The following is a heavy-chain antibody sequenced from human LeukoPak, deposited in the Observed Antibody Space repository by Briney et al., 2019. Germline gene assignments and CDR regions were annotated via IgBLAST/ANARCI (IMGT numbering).Heavy chain of an antibody. CDR2: IESDGTRT. V-gene: IGHV3-74*03. CDR3: VRGGHKLDIETSRYYYGLDV. Sequence: GGSLRLSCAASGITLSDYWMYWVRQGPGKGLVHVSRIESDGTRTVYADSVKGRFTISRDNAKNTMYLQMNSLRAEDTAVYYCVRGGHKLDIETSRYYYGLDVWGQGNTVTVSS. J-gene: IGHJ6*02. CDR1: GITLSDYW. D-gene: IGHD2-2*03.